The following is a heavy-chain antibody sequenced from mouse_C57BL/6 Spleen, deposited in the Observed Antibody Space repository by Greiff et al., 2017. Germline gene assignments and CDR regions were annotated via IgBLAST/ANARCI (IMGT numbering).Heavy chain of an antibody. CDR3: TRSRWDFDY. D-gene: IGHD1-1*02. J-gene: IGHJ2*01. CDR1: GYTFTDYE. CDR2: IDPETGGT. V-gene: IGHV1-15*01. Sequence: QVQLQQSGAELVRPGASVTLSCKASGYTFTDYEMHWVKQTPVHGLEWIGAIDPETGGTAYNQKFKGKAILTADKPSSTAYMELRSLTSEDSAVYYCTRSRWDFDYWGQGTTLTVAS.